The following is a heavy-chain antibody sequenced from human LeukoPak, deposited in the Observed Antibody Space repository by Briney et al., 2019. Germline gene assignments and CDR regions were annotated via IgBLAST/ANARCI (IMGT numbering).Heavy chain of an antibody. CDR1: GFTFSSYS. V-gene: IGHV3-21*01. D-gene: IGHD3-3*01. CDR2: ISSSSSYI. Sequence: GGSLRLSCAASGFTFSSYSMNWVRQAPGKGLEWVSSISSSSSYIYYADSVKGRFTISRDNAKNSLYLQMNSLRAEDTAVYYCARDFWGAYRVDYFDYWGQGTLVTVSS. J-gene: IGHJ4*02. CDR3: ARDFWGAYRVDYFDY.